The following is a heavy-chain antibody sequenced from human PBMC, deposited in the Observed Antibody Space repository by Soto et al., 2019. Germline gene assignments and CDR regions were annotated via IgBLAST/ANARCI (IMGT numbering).Heavy chain of an antibody. CDR2: INPSGGST. J-gene: IGHJ6*02. Sequence: ASVKVSCKASGYTFTSYYMHWVRQAPGQGLEWMGIINPSGGSTSYAQKFQGRVTMTGDTSTSTVYMELSSLRSEDTAVYYCARVQRIPYYYDSSGYYWPLSGMDVWGQGTTVTVSS. V-gene: IGHV1-46*01. CDR1: GYTFTSYY. CDR3: ARVQRIPYYYDSSGYYWPLSGMDV. D-gene: IGHD3-22*01.